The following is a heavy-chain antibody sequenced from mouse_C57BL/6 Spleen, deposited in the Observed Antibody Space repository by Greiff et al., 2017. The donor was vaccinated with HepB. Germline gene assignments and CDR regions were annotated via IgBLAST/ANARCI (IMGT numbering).Heavy chain of an antibody. V-gene: IGHV1-82*01. CDR2: IYPGDGDT. J-gene: IGHJ2*01. CDR3: AREGDYYYGSSYY. D-gene: IGHD1-1*01. Sequence: VQGVESGPELVKPGASVKISCKASGYAFSSSWMNWVKQRPGKGLEWIGRIYPGDGDTNYNGKFKGKATLTADKSSSTAYMQLSSLTSEDSAVYFCAREGDYYYGSSYYWGQGTTLTVSS. CDR1: GYAFSSSW.